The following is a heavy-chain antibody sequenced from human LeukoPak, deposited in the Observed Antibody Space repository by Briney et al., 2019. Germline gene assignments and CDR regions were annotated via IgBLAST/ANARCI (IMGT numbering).Heavy chain of an antibody. J-gene: IGHJ4*02. CDR3: ARDLSLYCSGGSCYSLNY. V-gene: IGHV3-48*04. CDR1: GFTFSSYS. D-gene: IGHD2-15*01. CDR2: ISSSGSTI. Sequence: GGSLRLSCTASGFTFSSYSMNWVRQAPGKGLEWVSYISSSGSTIYYADSVKGRFTISRDNAKNSLYLQLNSLRAEDTAVYYCARDLSLYCSGGSCYSLNYWGQGTLVTVSS.